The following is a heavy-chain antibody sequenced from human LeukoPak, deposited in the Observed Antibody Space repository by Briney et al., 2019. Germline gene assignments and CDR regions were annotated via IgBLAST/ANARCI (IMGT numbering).Heavy chain of an antibody. Sequence: ASVKVSCKASGGTFSSYAISWVRQAPGQGLEWMGWISAYNGNTNYAQKLQGRVTMTTDTSTSTAYMELRSLRSDDTAVYYCAVGGSYLQFDYWGQGTLVTVSS. D-gene: IGHD1-26*01. J-gene: IGHJ4*02. V-gene: IGHV1-18*01. CDR2: ISAYNGNT. CDR1: GGTFSSYA. CDR3: AVGGSYLQFDY.